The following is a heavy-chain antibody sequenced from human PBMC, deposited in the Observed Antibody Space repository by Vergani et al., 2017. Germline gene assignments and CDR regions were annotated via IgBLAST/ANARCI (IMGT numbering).Heavy chain of an antibody. Sequence: EVQLLESGGGLVQPGGSLRLSCAASGFTFSSYAMSWVRQAPGKGLEWVSAISGSGGSTYYSDSVKGRFTISRDNSKNMLYLQMNSLRAEDTAVYYCAKDLELKYYFDYWGQGTLVTVSS. J-gene: IGHJ4*02. CDR2: ISGSGGST. CDR1: GFTFSSYA. V-gene: IGHV3-23*01. D-gene: IGHD1-26*01. CDR3: AKDLELKYYFDY.